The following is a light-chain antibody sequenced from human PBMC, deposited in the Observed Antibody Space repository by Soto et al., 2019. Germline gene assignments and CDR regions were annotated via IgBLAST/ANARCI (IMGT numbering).Light chain of an antibody. J-gene: IGKJ4*01. Sequence: VIWMTQSPSLLSASTGHRSTISCRMSQVISSYLAWDQQKPGKAPELLIYAASTLQSGVPSRFSGSGSGTDCTLTISCLQSEDFATYFCQQYYSSPLTVGGGTKVE. V-gene: IGKV1D-8*01. CDR1: QVISSY. CDR3: QQYYSSPLT. CDR2: AAS.